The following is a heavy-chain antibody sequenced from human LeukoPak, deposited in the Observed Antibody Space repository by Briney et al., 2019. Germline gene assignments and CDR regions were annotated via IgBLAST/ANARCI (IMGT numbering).Heavy chain of an antibody. CDR2: IKQDGSEK. CDR3: ARSYYGSGTSYGMDV. J-gene: IGHJ6*02. D-gene: IGHD3-10*01. CDR1: GFTFSRHW. Sequence: GGSLRLSCAVSGFTFSRHWMSWVRQAPGKGLEWLANIKQDGSEKYDVDSVEGRFTISRDNAKNSLYLQMNSLRAEDTAVYYCARSYYGSGTSYGMDVWGQGTTVTVSS. V-gene: IGHV3-7*01.